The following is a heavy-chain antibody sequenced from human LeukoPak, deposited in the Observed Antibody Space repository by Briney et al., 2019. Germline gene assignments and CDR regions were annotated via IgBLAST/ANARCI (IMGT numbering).Heavy chain of an antibody. V-gene: IGHV4-59*01. J-gene: IGHJ4*02. CDR1: GGSISSYY. Sequence: PSETLSLTCTVSGGSISSYYWSWIRQPPGKGLEWIGYINYSGSTNYNPSLKSRVTISVDTSKNQFSLKLSSVTAADTAVYYCARQSTGILTGYYRGGYYFDYWGQGTLVTVSS. CDR2: INYSGST. CDR3: ARQSTGILTGYYRGGYYFDY. D-gene: IGHD3-9*01.